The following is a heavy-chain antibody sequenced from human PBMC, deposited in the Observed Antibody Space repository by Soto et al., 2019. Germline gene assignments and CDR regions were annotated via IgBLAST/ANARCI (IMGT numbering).Heavy chain of an antibody. CDR2: IIPIFSTA. CDR1: GGTFSTYA. J-gene: IGHJ6*02. Sequence: SVKVSCKSSGGTFSTYAISWVRQAPGQGLEWMGGIIPIFSTANYAQKFQGRVTITADESTTTAYMELISLRSEDTAVYYCARDEMVVATGSRTWHYYYGLDVWGQGTPITVSS. CDR3: ARDEMVVATGSRTWHYYYGLDV. D-gene: IGHD2-15*01. V-gene: IGHV1-69*13.